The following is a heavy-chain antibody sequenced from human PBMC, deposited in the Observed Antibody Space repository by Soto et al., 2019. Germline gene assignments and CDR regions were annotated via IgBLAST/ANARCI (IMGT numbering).Heavy chain of an antibody. V-gene: IGHV3-66*01. J-gene: IGHJ3*02. CDR2: IYSGGST. CDR1: GFTVSSYY. Sequence: EVQLVESGGGLVQPGGSLRLSCAASGFTVSSYYMSWVRQAPGKGLEWVSVIYSGGSTYYADSVKGRFTISRDNSKNTLYLQMNSLRAEDTAVYYCARGGYIWGSYGAFDIWGQGTMVTVSS. D-gene: IGHD3-16*01. CDR3: ARGGYIWGSYGAFDI.